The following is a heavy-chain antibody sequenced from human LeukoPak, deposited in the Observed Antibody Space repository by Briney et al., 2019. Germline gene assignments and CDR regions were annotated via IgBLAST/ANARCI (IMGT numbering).Heavy chain of an antibody. Sequence: GGSLRLSCAVSGLSVSDNYFSWVRQAPGKGPEWFSVIYAGGNTYYGDSMKGRFTLSREISKDTIYLQMNSLRAEDTAIYFCASDSNDGDAFDIWGQGTMVTVS. J-gene: IGHJ3*02. CDR1: GLSVSDNY. CDR3: ASDSNDGDAFDI. CDR2: IYAGGNT. V-gene: IGHV3-53*01.